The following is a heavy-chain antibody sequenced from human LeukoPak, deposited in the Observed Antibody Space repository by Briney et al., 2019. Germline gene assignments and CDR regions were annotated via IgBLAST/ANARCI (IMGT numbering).Heavy chain of an antibody. CDR3: AKGGASVTRYVDY. J-gene: IGHJ4*02. V-gene: IGHV3-66*01. D-gene: IGHD4-17*01. CDR1: GFTVSRHY. Sequence: PGGSLRLSCAASGFTVSRHYMSWVRQAPGKGLEWVSVIYSGGSSTYYADSVKGRFTISRDNSKNTLYLQMNSLRPEDTAVYYCAKGGASVTRYVDYWGQGTLVTVSS. CDR2: IYSGGSST.